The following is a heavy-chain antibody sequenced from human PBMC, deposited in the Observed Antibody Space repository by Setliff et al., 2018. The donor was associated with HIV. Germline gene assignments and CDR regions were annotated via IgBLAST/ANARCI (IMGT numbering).Heavy chain of an antibody. CDR2: ISSSSNTI. D-gene: IGHD4-4*01. V-gene: IGHV3-48*01. Sequence: PGGSLRLSCAASGFTFSSYSMNWVRQTPGKGLEWISYISSSSNTIYCADSVKGRFTISRDNAKHSLYLQMNSLRAEDTAVYYCARYRSPGNSEYYFDYWGQGTLVTVSS. CDR3: ARYRSPGNSEYYFDY. J-gene: IGHJ4*02. CDR1: GFTFSSYS.